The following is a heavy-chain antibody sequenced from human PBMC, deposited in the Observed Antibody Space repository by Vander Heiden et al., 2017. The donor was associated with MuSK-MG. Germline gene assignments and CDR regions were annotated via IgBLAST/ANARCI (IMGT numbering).Heavy chain of an antibody. V-gene: IGHV4-31*03. CDR2: IYYSGST. Sequence: QVQLQESGPGLVKPSQPLSLTCPVSGGSISSGGYYWSWIRQHPGKGLEWIGYIYYSGSTYYNPSLKSRVTISVDTSKNQFSLKLSSVTAADTAVYYCARDTYYDSSGGFDPWGQGTLVTVSS. CDR3: ARDTYYDSSGGFDP. D-gene: IGHD3-22*01. CDR1: GGSISSGGYY. J-gene: IGHJ5*02.